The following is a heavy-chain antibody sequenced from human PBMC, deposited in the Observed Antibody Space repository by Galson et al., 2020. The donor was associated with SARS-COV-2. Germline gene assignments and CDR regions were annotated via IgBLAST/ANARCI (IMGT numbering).Heavy chain of an antibody. V-gene: IGHV3-30*03. Sequence: GGSLRLSCAASGFTFSSYGMHWVRQAPGKGLEWVAVISYDGSNKYYADSVKGRFTISRDNSKNTMYLQMNSLRAEDTAVYYCARDLGIAAAGTGEYCQHWGQGIVGTVAS. J-gene: IGHJ1*01. D-gene: IGHD6-13*01. CDR1: GFTFSSYG. CDR3: ARDLGIAAAGTGEYCQH. CDR2: ISYDGSNK.